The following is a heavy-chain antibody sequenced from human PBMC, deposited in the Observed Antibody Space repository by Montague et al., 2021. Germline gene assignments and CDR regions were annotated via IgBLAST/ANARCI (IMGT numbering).Heavy chain of an antibody. CDR1: GGSISSNNW. V-gene: IGHV4-4*02. CDR2: IFHNGST. J-gene: IGHJ5*02. Sequence: SETLSLTCAVSGGSISSNNWWTWVRQPPGKGLEWIGEIFHNGSTTYSPSLKSRVTISMDESKSQFSLKLTSVTAADTAVYYCARVAAWGYYDTSGPNWFDPWGQGTLVTVSS. CDR3: ARVAAWGYYDTSGPNWFDP. D-gene: IGHD3-22*01.